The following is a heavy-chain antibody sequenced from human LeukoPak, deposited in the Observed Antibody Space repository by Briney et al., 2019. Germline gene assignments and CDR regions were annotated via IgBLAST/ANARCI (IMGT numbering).Heavy chain of an antibody. CDR2: ISAYSGDT. V-gene: IGHV1-18*01. CDR3: ARDSDIRSSAFDI. J-gene: IGHJ3*02. CDR1: AYNFISYG. D-gene: IGHD3-9*01. Sequence: ASVKVSCKASAYNFISYGISWVRLVPGQGLEWMGWISAYSGDTNYAQRFQGRVTMSTDTSTDTTYMELRSLKSDDTAVYYCARDSDIRSSAFDIWGQGTMVTVSS.